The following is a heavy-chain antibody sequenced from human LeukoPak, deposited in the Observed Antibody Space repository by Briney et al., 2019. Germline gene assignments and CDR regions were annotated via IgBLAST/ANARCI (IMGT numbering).Heavy chain of an antibody. Sequence: ASVKVSCKASGYTFTSYYMHWVRQAPGQGLEWMGIINPSGGSTSYAQKFQGRVTMTRDTSVSTVYMELTRLRSDDTAVYYCARVTNSGWYTDFWGQGTLITVSS. CDR3: ARVTNSGWYTDF. CDR1: GYTFTSYY. D-gene: IGHD6-19*01. J-gene: IGHJ4*02. V-gene: IGHV1-46*01. CDR2: INPSGGST.